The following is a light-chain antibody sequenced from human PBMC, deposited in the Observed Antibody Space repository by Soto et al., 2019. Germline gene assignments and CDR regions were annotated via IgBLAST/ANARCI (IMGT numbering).Light chain of an antibody. CDR2: AAS. Sequence: EIVLTQSPATLSLSPGQRATLSCRASQSIGNYLAWYQQKPGQAPRLLMYAASTRATGIPARFSGSGSGTDFTLTISSLEPEDFAVYHCQQRRNWITFGGGTKVEIK. J-gene: IGKJ4*01. CDR1: QSIGNY. CDR3: QQRRNWIT. V-gene: IGKV3-11*01.